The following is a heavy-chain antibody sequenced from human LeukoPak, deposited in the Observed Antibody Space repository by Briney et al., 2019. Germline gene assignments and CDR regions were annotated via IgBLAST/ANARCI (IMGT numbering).Heavy chain of an antibody. V-gene: IGHV4-61*02. J-gene: IGHJ6*03. Sequence: SQTLSLTCTVSGGSISSGSHYWSWIRQPAGKGPEWIGRIYTGGSTNYDPSLKSRATISVDTSKNQFSLKLSSVTAADTAVYYCARRIQLWLGPYYYYYMDVWGKGTTVTISS. CDR2: IYTGGST. CDR1: GGSISSGSHY. D-gene: IGHD5-18*01. CDR3: ARRIQLWLGPYYYYYMDV.